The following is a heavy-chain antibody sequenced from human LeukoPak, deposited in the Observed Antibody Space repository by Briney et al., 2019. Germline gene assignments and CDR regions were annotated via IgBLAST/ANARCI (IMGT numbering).Heavy chain of an antibody. CDR3: ARDLVLGTTPQSYYYYMDV. Sequence: GGSLRLSCAASGFTASSNDMSWVRQAPGKGLEWVSVIYSGGSTYYADSVKGRFTISRDNSKNTLYLQMNSLRAEDTAVYYCARDLVLGTTPQSYYYYMDVWGKGTTVTVSS. CDR1: GFTASSND. D-gene: IGHD1-7*01. V-gene: IGHV3-53*01. J-gene: IGHJ6*03. CDR2: IYSGGST.